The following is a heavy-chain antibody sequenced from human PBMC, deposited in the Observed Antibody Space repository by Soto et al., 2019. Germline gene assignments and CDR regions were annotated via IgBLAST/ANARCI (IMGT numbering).Heavy chain of an antibody. CDR1: GYTFTSYG. Sequence: ASVNVSCKASGYTFTSYGISWVRQAPGQGLEWMGWISAYNGNTNYAQKLQGRVTMTTDTSTSTAYMELRSLRSDDTAVYYCARVASSGWYRGDAFDIWGQGTMVT. J-gene: IGHJ3*02. D-gene: IGHD6-19*01. CDR3: ARVASSGWYRGDAFDI. CDR2: ISAYNGNT. V-gene: IGHV1-18*04.